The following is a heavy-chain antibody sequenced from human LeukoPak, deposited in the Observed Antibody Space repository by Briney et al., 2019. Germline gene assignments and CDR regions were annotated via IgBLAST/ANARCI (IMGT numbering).Heavy chain of an antibody. V-gene: IGHV4-61*02. CDR2: VYTSGST. CDR3: ARDQGYVWGSYPFDI. D-gene: IGHD3-16*02. J-gene: IGHJ3*02. CDR1: GYSISSGYY. Sequence: SETLSLTCTVSGYSISSGYYWGWIRQPAGKGLEWIGRVYTSGSTNYNPSLKSRVTISLDASKNQFSLKLSSVTAADTAVYYCARDQGYVWGSYPFDIWGQGTMVTVSS.